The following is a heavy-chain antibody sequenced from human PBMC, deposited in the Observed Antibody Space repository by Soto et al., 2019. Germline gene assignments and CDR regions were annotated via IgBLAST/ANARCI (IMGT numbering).Heavy chain of an antibody. J-gene: IGHJ4*02. V-gene: IGHV1-18*01. D-gene: IGHD1-1*01. CDR2: ISAHNGNT. Sequence: QVHLVQSGAEVKKPGASVKVSCQGPGYAFTTYGITWVRRAPGQGLEWMGWISAHNGNTNYAQKLQGRVTVTRDTSTSTAYMELRSLRYDDTAVYYCARGRYGDYSGQGALVTVSS. CDR3: ARGRYGDY. CDR1: GYAFTTYG.